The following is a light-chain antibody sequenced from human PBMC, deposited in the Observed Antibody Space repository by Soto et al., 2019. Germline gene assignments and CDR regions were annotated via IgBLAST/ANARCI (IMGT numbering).Light chain of an antibody. J-gene: IGLJ7*01. CDR2: AVN. Sequence: QSALTQPPSVSGSPGQSVTISCTGSRSDVGGNDLVSWYQQHPGSAPRLIISAVNKRPSGVPNRFSGSKSGNTASLTVSGLQAEDEAAYYCCSYAGRNTLIFGGGTQLTVL. V-gene: IGLV2-8*01. CDR3: CSYAGRNTLI. CDR1: RSDVGGNDL.